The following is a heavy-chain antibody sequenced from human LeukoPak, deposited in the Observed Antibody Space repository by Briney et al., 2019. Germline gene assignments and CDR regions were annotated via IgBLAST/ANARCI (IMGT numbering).Heavy chain of an antibody. D-gene: IGHD3-10*01. CDR3: AKDPGRELGN. V-gene: IGHV3-23*01. Sequence: GGSLRLSCAASGFTFSSYATSSVRQPPGKGLEWVSAISGSGGSTYYADSVKGRFTISRDNSKNTLYLQMNSLRAEDTAVYYCAKDPGRELGNWGQGTLVTVSS. CDR1: GFTFSSYA. CDR2: ISGSGGST. J-gene: IGHJ4*02.